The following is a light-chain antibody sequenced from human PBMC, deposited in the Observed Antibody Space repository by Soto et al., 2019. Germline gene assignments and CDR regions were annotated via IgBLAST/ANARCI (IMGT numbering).Light chain of an antibody. CDR1: QSITRSF. V-gene: IGKV3-20*01. CDR2: GAS. Sequence: EIVLTQSPGILSLSPGERSSLSCGGSQSITRSFLAWYQQKHGQAPRVXIYGASSRETGIPDRFSGTGAETECTLTINRLEPEDFAVYYCQQYENSPITFGQGTRLEIK. CDR3: QQYENSPIT. J-gene: IGKJ5*01.